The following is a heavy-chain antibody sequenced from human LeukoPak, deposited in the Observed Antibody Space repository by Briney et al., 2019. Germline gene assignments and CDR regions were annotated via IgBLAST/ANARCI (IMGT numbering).Heavy chain of an antibody. Sequence: GGSLRLSCAASGFTFSDYGMHWVRQAPGKGLEWVAVIWHDGSNKYYADSVQGRFTISRDSSKNTLYLQMNSLRAEDTAVYYCAKDGDAGTRYYFYYMDVWGKGTTVTVSS. V-gene: IGHV3-33*06. CDR3: AKDGDAGTRYYFYYMDV. CDR1: GFTFSDYG. D-gene: IGHD7-27*01. CDR2: IWHDGSNK. J-gene: IGHJ6*03.